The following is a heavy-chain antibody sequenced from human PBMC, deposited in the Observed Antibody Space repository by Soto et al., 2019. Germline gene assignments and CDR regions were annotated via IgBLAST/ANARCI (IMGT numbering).Heavy chain of an antibody. CDR3: ARDAAAGTSVWFDP. J-gene: IGHJ5*02. V-gene: IGHV4-4*07. CDR2: IYTSGST. CDR1: GGSISSYY. Sequence: QVQLQESGPGLVKPSETLSLTCTVSGGSISSYYWSWIRQPAGKGLEWIGRIYTSGSTNYNPSLKSRVNMSVDTSKNQFSLKLSSVTAADTAVYYCARDAAAGTSVWFDPWGQGTLVTVSS. D-gene: IGHD6-13*01.